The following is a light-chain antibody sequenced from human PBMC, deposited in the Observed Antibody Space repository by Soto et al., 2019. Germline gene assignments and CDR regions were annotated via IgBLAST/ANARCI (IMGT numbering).Light chain of an antibody. Sequence: SVLTKPPSVNGSPGQSVTISCNGTSSDVGKYDRVSWYQQPPGTAPKLIIYEVTNRPSGVPARFSGSKSGNTASLTISGLQAEDEAEYYCSSYTSSSQYVFGTGTKVTVL. CDR3: SSYTSSSQYV. CDR1: SSDVGKYDR. V-gene: IGLV2-18*02. CDR2: EVT. J-gene: IGLJ1*01.